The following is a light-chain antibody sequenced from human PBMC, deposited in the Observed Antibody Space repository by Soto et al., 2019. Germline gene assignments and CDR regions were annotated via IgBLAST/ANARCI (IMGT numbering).Light chain of an antibody. CDR1: SSNIGRYNL. V-gene: IGLV1-40*01. Sequence: QSVLTQPASVSGSPGQSITISCTGTSSNIGRYNLVYWYQQLPGKAPKLIIYGNSNRPSGVPDRFSGSKSGTSASLAITWLQAEDEADYYCQSYDSSLSGSVFGTGTKVTVL. J-gene: IGLJ1*01. CDR2: GNS. CDR3: QSYDSSLSGSV.